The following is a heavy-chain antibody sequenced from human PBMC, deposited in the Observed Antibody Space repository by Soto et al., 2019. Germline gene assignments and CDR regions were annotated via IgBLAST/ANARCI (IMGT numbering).Heavy chain of an antibody. CDR2: IIPILGIA. CDR1: GGTFSSYA. V-gene: IGHV1-69*04. Sequence: ASVKVSCKASGGTFSSYAISWVRQAPGQGLEWMGRIIPILGIANYAQKFQGRVTITADKSTSTAYMELSSLRSEDTAVYYCASAYRVVGATWFDYWGQGTLVTVSS. D-gene: IGHD1-26*01. CDR3: ASAYRVVGATWFDY. J-gene: IGHJ4*02.